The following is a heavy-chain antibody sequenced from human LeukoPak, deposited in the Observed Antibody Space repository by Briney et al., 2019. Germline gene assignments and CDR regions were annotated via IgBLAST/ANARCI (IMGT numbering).Heavy chain of an antibody. CDR2: ISAYNGNT. J-gene: IGHJ3*02. CDR3: ARDCLGGVEYYYDSGTLDI. D-gene: IGHD3-22*01. CDR1: GYTFTSYG. V-gene: IGHV1-18*01. Sequence: ASVKVSCKASGYTFTSYGISWVRQAPGQGLEWMGWISAYNGNTNYAQKLQGRVTMTTDTSTSTAYMELRSLRSDDTAVYYCARDCLGGVEYYYDSGTLDIWGQGTMVTVSS.